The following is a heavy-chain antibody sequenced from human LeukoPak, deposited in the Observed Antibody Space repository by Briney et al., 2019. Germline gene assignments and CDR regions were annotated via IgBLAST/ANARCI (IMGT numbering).Heavy chain of an antibody. Sequence: SETLSLTCDVSGGFFSGYFWSWIRQTPGKGLEWIAEVNHRGSTNYNPSLRSRFTISVDTSKNQFSLRLTSVTAADTAVYYCARQTGSGLFILPGGQGTLVTVSS. D-gene: IGHD3/OR15-3a*01. V-gene: IGHV4-34*01. CDR1: GGFFSGYF. CDR2: VNHRGST. J-gene: IGHJ4*02. CDR3: ARQTGSGLFILP.